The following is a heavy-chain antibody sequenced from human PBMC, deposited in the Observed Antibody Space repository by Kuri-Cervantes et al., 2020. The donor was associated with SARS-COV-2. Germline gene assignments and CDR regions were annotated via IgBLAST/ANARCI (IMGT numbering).Heavy chain of an antibody. CDR1: GGSISSYY. CDR3: ARHYITRYFDL. Sequence: SETLSLTCTVSGGSISSYYRSWIRQPPGKGLEWIGYIYYSGSTNYNPSLKSRVTISVDTSKNQFSLKLSSVTAADTAVYYCARHYITRYFDLWGRGTLVTVSS. D-gene: IGHD2-2*01. V-gene: IGHV4-59*08. CDR2: IYYSGST. J-gene: IGHJ2*01.